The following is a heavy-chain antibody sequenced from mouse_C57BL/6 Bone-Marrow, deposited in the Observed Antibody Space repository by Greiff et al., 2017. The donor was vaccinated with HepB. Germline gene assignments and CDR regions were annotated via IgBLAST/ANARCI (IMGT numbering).Heavy chain of an antibody. D-gene: IGHD2-12*01. CDR2: IRNKANGYTT. CDR1: GFTFTDYY. Sequence: EVKLMESGGGLVQPGGSLSLSCAASGFTFTDYYMSWVRQPPGKALQWLGFIRNKANGYTTEYSASVKGRFTISRDNSQSILYLQMNALRAEDSATYYCASAYDRDAMDYWGQGTSVTVSS. J-gene: IGHJ4*01. CDR3: ASAYDRDAMDY. V-gene: IGHV7-3*01.